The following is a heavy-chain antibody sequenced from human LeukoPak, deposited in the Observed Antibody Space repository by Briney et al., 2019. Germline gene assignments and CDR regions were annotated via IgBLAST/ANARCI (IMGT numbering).Heavy chain of an antibody. V-gene: IGHV4-31*03. CDR1: GGSISSGGYY. CDR2: IYYSGST. Sequence: SQTLSLTCTVSGGSISSGGYYWSWIRQHPGKGLEWIGYIYYSGSTYYNPSLKSRVTISVDRSKNQFSLKLSSVTAADTAVYYCARAGDSSGYYYAFFDYWGQGTLVTVSS. J-gene: IGHJ4*02. D-gene: IGHD3-22*01. CDR3: ARAGDSSGYYYAFFDY.